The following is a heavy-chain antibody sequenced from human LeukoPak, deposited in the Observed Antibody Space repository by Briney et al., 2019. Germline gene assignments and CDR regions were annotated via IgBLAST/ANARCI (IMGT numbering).Heavy chain of an antibody. CDR1: GGSFSGYY. Sequence: SETLSLTCAVYGGSFSGYYWSWIRQPPGKGLEWIGEINHSGSTNYNPSLKSRVTISVDTSKNQFSLKLSSVTAADTAVYYCARGYIVVVPAARYYYYYYGMDAWGQGTTVTVSS. V-gene: IGHV4-34*01. J-gene: IGHJ6*02. D-gene: IGHD2-2*01. CDR2: INHSGST. CDR3: ARGYIVVVPAARYYYYYYGMDA.